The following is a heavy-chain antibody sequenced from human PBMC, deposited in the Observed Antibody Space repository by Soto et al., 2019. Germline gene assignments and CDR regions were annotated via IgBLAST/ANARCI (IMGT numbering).Heavy chain of an antibody. Sequence: ASVKVSCKASGYTFTSYGISWVRQAPGQGLEWMGWISAYNGNTNYAQKLQGRVTMTTDTSTSTAYMELRSLRSDDTAVYSFASDLGYCSSSSCRPFDPWGQGTLVTVSS. V-gene: IGHV1-18*04. CDR2: ISAYNGNT. D-gene: IGHD2-2*01. CDR3: ASDLGYCSSSSCRPFDP. J-gene: IGHJ5*02. CDR1: GYTFTSYG.